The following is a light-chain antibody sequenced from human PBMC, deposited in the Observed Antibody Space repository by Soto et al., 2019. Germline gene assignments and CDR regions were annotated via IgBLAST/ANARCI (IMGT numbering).Light chain of an antibody. CDR1: SSNIGSNY. Sequence: QSVLTQPPSAYGTPGQRVTISCSGSSSNIGSNYVYWYQQLPGTAPKLLIYRNNQRPSGVPDRFSGSKSGTSASLAISGLRSEDEADYYCAAWDDSLSGPNWVFGGGTKLTVL. V-gene: IGLV1-47*01. CDR2: RNN. J-gene: IGLJ3*02. CDR3: AAWDDSLSGPNWV.